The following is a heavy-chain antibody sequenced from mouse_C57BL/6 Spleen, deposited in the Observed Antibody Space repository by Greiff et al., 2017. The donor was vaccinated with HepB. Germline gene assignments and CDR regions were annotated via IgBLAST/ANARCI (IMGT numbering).Heavy chain of an antibody. J-gene: IGHJ4*01. CDR1: GYNFTSYW. CDR3: ARSGGYDYEGIGVPYAMDY. CDR2: IDPSDSYT. Sequence: QVQLQQPGAELVKPGASVKLSCKASGYNFTSYWMQWVKQRPGQGLEWIGEIDPSDSYTNYNQKFKGKATLTVDTSSSTAYMQLSSLTSEDSAVYYCARSGGYDYEGIGVPYAMDYWGQGTSVTVSS. V-gene: IGHV1-50*01. D-gene: IGHD2-4*01.